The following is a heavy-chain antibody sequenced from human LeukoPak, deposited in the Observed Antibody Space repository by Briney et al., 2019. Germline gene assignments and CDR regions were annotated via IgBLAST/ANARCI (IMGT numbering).Heavy chain of an antibody. CDR2: ISAYNGNT. D-gene: IGHD3-3*01. V-gene: IGHV1-18*04. Sequence: ASVKVSCKASGYTFTGYYMHWVRQAPGQGLEWMGWISAYNGNTNYAQKLQGRVTMTTDTSTSTAYMELRSLRSDDTAVYHCARDRAYYDFWSGYQPLDYWGQGTLVTVSS. CDR3: ARDRAYYDFWSGYQPLDY. CDR1: GYTFTGYY. J-gene: IGHJ4*02.